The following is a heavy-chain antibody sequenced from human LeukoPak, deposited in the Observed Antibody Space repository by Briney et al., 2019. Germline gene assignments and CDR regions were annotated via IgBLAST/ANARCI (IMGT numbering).Heavy chain of an antibody. CDR3: ARANYGGNFSWLFDY. CDR1: GGSFSGYS. CDR2: IYHSGST. J-gene: IGHJ4*02. Sequence: SETLSLTCAVYGGSFSGYSWSWIRQPPGKGLEWIGYIYHSGSTYYNPSLKSRVTISVDRSKNQFSLKLSSVTAADTAVYYCARANYGGNFSWLFDYWGQGTLVTVSS. V-gene: IGHV4-30-2*01. D-gene: IGHD4-23*01.